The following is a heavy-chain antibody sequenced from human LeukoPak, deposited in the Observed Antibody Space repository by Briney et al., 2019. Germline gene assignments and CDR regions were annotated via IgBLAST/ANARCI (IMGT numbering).Heavy chain of an antibody. CDR3: ARDKAISSGWSPSYYYYGMDV. CDR1: GYTFTRYG. D-gene: IGHD6-19*01. J-gene: IGHJ6*02. Sequence: ATSVKVSCKASGYTFTRYGISWVRQAPGQGLQWMGWISAYNGNTNYAQKLQGRATMTTDTSTSTAYMELRSLRSDDTVVYYCARDKAISSGWSPSYYYYGMDVCGQGTTVTVS. CDR2: ISAYNGNT. V-gene: IGHV1-18*01.